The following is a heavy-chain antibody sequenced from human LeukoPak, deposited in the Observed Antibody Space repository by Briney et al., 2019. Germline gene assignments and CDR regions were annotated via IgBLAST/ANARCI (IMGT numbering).Heavy chain of an antibody. CDR2: ISGSGGST. J-gene: IGHJ4*02. CDR1: GFTFSSYA. CDR3: AKDRALHQFDY. V-gene: IGHV3-23*01. Sequence: GGSLRLSCAASGFTFSSYAMSWVRQAPGKGLEWVSAISGSGGSTYYADSVKGRFTISRDNSKNTLFLQMNSLRAEDTAIYYCAKDRALHQFDYWGRGTLVTVSS.